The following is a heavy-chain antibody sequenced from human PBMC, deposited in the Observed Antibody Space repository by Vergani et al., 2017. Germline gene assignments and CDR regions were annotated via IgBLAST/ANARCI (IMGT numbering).Heavy chain of an antibody. CDR1: GFALNRHA. D-gene: IGHD2-2*02. CDR3: VRDRGICAGGRCYTEAWDY. Sequence: QVQLVESGGGVVQPGTSLRLSCVVSGFALNRHAMYWVRQAPGKGREWVVGISFDGTNEYYPDLVKGRFTISRDIAKNKLYLQVRSLRLEDTGVYHCVRDRGICAGGRCYTEAWDYWGQGTPVTVSS. J-gene: IGHJ4*02. CDR2: ISFDGTNE. V-gene: IGHV3-30-3*01.